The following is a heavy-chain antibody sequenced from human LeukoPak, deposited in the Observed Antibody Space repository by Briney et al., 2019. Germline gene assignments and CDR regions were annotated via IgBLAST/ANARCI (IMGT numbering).Heavy chain of an antibody. CDR1: GYTFTSYA. Sequence: SVKVSCKASGYTFTSYAMNWVRQAPGQGLEWMGGIIPIFGTANYAQKFQGRVTITADKSTSTAYMELSSLRSEDTAVYYCASLEQLVPRWGQGTLVTVSS. V-gene: IGHV1-69*06. J-gene: IGHJ4*02. CDR3: ASLEQLVPR. D-gene: IGHD6-13*01. CDR2: IIPIFGTA.